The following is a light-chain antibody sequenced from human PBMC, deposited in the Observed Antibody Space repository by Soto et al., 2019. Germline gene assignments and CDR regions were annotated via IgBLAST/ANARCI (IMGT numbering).Light chain of an antibody. J-gene: IGLJ1*01. CDR1: SSDVGAYNF. CDR3: SSYTSRSTDV. CDR2: EVS. V-gene: IGLV2-14*01. Sequence: QSVLTQPASVSGSPGQSITISCTGTSSDVGAYNFVSWSQQHPGKAPKLMIYEVSHRVSGVSDRFSASKSGNTASLTISGLQPGDEADYYCSSYTSRSTDVFGTGTKVTVL.